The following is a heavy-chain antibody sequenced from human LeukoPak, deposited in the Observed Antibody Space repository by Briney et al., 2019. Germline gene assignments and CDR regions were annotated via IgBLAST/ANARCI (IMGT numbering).Heavy chain of an antibody. J-gene: IGHJ3*01. D-gene: IGHD4-23*01. CDR2: ISTSDRRV. CDR3: ARDRAVGASDSYDL. V-gene: IGHV3-11*04. Sequence: GGSLRLSCIGSGFTFSDRYMAWVRQRPGKGLEWLSYISTSDRRVYLADSVKGRFTVSRDDARKSLFLQMNSLRPDDTAVYYCARDRAVGASDSYDLWGPGTMVIVSS. CDR1: GFTFSDRY.